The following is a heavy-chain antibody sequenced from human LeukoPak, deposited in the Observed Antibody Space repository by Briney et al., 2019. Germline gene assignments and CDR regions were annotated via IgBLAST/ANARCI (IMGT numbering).Heavy chain of an antibody. J-gene: IGHJ6*02. CDR3: ARGLRIAVAGAYYYYGMDV. V-gene: IGHV1-8*02. CDR1: GYTFTSYG. CDR2: MNPNSGNT. Sequence: ASVKVSCKASGYTFTSYGINWVRQATGQGLEWMGWMNPNSGNTGYAQKFQGRVTMTRNTSISTAYMELSSLRSEDTAVYYCARGLRIAVAGAYYYYGMDVWGQGTTVTVSS. D-gene: IGHD6-19*01.